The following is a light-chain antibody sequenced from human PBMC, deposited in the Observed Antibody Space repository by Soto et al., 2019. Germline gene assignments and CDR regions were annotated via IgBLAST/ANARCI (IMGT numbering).Light chain of an antibody. Sequence: EIVLIQSPATLSLSPGERATLSCRASQSVGSYLAWYQHKPGQAPRLLISDASNRATGIPARFSGSGSETDFTFTISRLEPEDSAVYYCEQRSNWPSLTFGGGTKVAIK. CDR3: EQRSNWPSLT. V-gene: IGKV3-11*01. CDR1: QSVGSY. CDR2: DAS. J-gene: IGKJ4*01.